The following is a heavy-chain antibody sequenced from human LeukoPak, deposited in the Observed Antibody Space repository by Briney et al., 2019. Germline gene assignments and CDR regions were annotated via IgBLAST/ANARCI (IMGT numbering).Heavy chain of an antibody. J-gene: IGHJ3*02. D-gene: IGHD2-2*02. CDR2: ISYSGST. CDR1: GASITSNFYY. Sequence: SETLSLTCTVSGASITSNFYYWGWIRQPPGKGLEWIGSISYSGSTFYNPSLKSRVTISVDTSKNQFSLKLSSVTAADTAVYYCARGMVVPAAIRVDAFDIWGQGTMVTVPS. V-gene: IGHV4-39*07. CDR3: ARGMVVPAAIRVDAFDI.